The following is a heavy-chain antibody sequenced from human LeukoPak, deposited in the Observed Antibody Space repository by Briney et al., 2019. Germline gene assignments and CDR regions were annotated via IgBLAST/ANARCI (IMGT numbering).Heavy chain of an antibody. CDR1: GYTFTGYY. Sequence: ASVKVSCKASGYTFTGYYMHWVRQGPGQGLEWMGWINPNSGGTNYAQKFQGRVTMTRDTSISTAYMELSRLRSDDTAVYYCARDRSMVRGVIIGYWGQGTLVTVSS. V-gene: IGHV1-2*02. J-gene: IGHJ4*02. CDR2: INPNSGGT. D-gene: IGHD3-10*01. CDR3: ARDRSMVRGVIIGY.